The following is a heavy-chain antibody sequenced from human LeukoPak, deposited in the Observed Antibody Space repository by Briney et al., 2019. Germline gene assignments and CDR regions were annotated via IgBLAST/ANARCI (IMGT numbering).Heavy chain of an antibody. CDR1: GSTVSSYY. D-gene: IGHD5-12*01. Sequence: GGSLRLSCAASGSTVSSYYMHWVRQAPGKGLVWVSRINSDGSSTSYADSVKGRFTISRDNAKNTLYLQMNSLRAEDTAVYYCARVEIYSGYETDAFDIWGQGTMVTVSS. CDR3: ARVEIYSGYETDAFDI. CDR2: INSDGSST. J-gene: IGHJ3*02. V-gene: IGHV3-74*01.